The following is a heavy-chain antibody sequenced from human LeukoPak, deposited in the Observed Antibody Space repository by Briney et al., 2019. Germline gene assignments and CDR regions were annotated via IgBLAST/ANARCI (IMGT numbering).Heavy chain of an antibody. Sequence: GGSVKVSCMASVGTFSSYAISWVGQAPGRGREWMGGIIPIFGTANYAQKFQGRVTITADESTSTAYMELSSLRSEDTAVYYCARGYCSSTSCYGLDAFDIWGQGTMVTVSS. CDR1: VGTFSSYA. V-gene: IGHV1-69*01. CDR3: ARGYCSSTSCYGLDAFDI. CDR2: IIPIFGTA. J-gene: IGHJ3*02. D-gene: IGHD2-2*01.